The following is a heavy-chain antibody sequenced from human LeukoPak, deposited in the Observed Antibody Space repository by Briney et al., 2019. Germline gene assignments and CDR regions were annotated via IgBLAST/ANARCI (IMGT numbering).Heavy chain of an antibody. D-gene: IGHD1-26*01. J-gene: IGHJ4*02. CDR1: GYTFTGYY. V-gene: IGHV1-2*02. CDR3: ARAPGPYSGSYYVRRMDSPPYYFDY. Sequence: ASVKVSCKASGYTFTGYYMHWVRQAPGQGLEWMGWINPNSGGTNYAQKFQGRVTMTRDMSTSTVYMELSSLRSEDTAVYYCARAPGPYSGSYYVRRMDSPPYYFDYWGQGTLVTVSS. CDR2: INPNSGGT.